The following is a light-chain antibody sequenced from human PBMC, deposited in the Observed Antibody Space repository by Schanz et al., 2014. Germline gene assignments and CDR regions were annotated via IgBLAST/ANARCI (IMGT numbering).Light chain of an antibody. V-gene: IGKV3-15*01. CDR1: QSVGSTY. CDR2: GAS. Sequence: EIVLTQSPGTLSLSPGERATLSCRASQSVGSTYLAWYQQKPGQAPRLLIYGASTRATGIPARFSGSGSGTEFTLTISSLQSEDFAVYYCQQYNIWPPMYTFGQGTKLEIK. J-gene: IGKJ2*01. CDR3: QQYNIWPPMYT.